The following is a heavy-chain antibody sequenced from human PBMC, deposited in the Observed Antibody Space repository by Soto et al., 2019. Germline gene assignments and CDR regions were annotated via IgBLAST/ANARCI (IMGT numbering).Heavy chain of an antibody. J-gene: IGHJ6*02. D-gene: IGHD5-12*01. CDR3: ARTTSPLYSDYDIYYYYGMDV. CDR1: EFTFSNYA. V-gene: IGHV3-23*01. CDR2: ISGRGTNT. Sequence: EVQLLESGGGLVQPGGSLRLSCAPSEFTFSNYAMSWVRQAPGKGLEWVSSISGRGTNTYYADSVKGRFTISRDNSKNTLYLQMNSLRPEDTALYYCARTTSPLYSDYDIYYYYGMDVWAQGTTVTVSS.